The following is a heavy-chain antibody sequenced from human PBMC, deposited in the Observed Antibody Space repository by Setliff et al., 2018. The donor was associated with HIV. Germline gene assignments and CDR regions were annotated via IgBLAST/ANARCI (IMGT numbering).Heavy chain of an antibody. Sequence: PSETLSLTCTVSGGSISKYFWSWIRQSAEKGLEWNGRIDSSGSTNQNPSLKSRVSMSVDTSKSQFSLNLSSVTAADTAVYYCARSLDYSGSGSYYVGWFDLWGQGIPVTVSS. D-gene: IGHD3-10*01. J-gene: IGHJ5*02. CDR2: IDSSGST. V-gene: IGHV4-4*07. CDR1: GGSISKYF. CDR3: ARSLDYSGSGSYYVGWFDL.